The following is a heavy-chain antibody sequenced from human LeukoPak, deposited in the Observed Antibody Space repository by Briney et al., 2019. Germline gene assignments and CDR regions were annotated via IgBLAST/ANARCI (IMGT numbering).Heavy chain of an antibody. CDR3: ARGPTSTYNYHYGMDV. CDR2: IYHSGSA. V-gene: IGHV4-38-2*01. D-gene: IGHD5/OR15-5a*01. CDR1: GYSISSGYQ. Sequence: PSETLSFTCAVSGYSISSGYQWAWIRQSPGKGLEWIGSIYHSGSAHYNPSLKSRVTISVETSKNQSSLKMYSVTAADTAVYYCARGPTSTYNYHYGMDVWGQGTTVTVSS. J-gene: IGHJ6*02.